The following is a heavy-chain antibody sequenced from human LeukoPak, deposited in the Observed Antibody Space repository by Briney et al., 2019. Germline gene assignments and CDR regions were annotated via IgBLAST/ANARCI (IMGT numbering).Heavy chain of an antibody. CDR1: GGFFSGYY. CDR2: INHSGST. Sequence: PSETLSLTCAVYGGFFSGYYWSWIRQPPGKGLEWIGEINHSGSTNYNPSLKSRVTISVDTSKNQFSLKLSSVTAADTAVYYCARGGGYSGLGYWGQGTLVTVSS. J-gene: IGHJ4*02. D-gene: IGHD5-12*01. CDR3: ARGGGYSGLGY. V-gene: IGHV4-34*01.